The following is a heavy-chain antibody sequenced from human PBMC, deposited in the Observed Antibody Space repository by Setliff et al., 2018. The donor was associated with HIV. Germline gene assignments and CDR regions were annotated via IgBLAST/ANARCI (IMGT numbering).Heavy chain of an antibody. V-gene: IGHV3-7*01. Sequence: PGGSLRLSFATSGFTFSNFWMTWVRQAPGTGLEWVANIKEDGSETFYVDSVKGRFTMYRDNAKNLVYLEMNSLKVDDTAVYYCASDATRGGDFDFWGQGTLVTVSS. D-gene: IGHD1-26*01. CDR3: ASDATRGGDFDF. CDR1: GFTFSNFW. J-gene: IGHJ4*02. CDR2: IKEDGSET.